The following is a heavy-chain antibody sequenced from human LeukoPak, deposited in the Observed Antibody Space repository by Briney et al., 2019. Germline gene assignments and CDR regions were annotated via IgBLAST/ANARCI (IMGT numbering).Heavy chain of an antibody. J-gene: IGHJ4*02. V-gene: IGHV3-23*01. D-gene: IGHD3-10*01. CDR3: ARGGVDYYGSGTYYLMYYFDY. CDR1: GFTFSSFG. CDR2: ISGSGDSA. Sequence: GGSLRLSCAASGFTFSSFGMSWVRQAPGKGLEWVSGISGSGDSAYYADSVKGRFTISRDDPHNTLYLQMNSLRAEDTAVYFCARGGVDYYGSGTYYLMYYFDYWGQGALVTVSS.